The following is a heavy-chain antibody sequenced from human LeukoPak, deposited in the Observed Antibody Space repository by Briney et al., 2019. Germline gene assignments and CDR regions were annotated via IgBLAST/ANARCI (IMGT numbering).Heavy chain of an antibody. D-gene: IGHD3-22*01. CDR3: AGFFYDNSGDAFDI. V-gene: IGHV1-69*13. Sequence: SVKVSCKASGGGFTFTSHAISWVRQAPGQGLEWMGGIIPIYGSANYAQKFQGRVTITSDESTRTVYMELSSLRPGDSAVHYCAGFFYDNSGDAFDIWGQGTMVTVSS. CDR2: IIPIYGSA. CDR1: GGGFTFTSHA. J-gene: IGHJ3*02.